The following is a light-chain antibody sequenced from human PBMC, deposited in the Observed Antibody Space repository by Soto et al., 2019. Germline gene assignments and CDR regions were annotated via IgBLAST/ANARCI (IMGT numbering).Light chain of an antibody. Sequence: EIVLTQSPATLSSFPGDRVTLSCRASQAVNTRLAWYQHKPGQAPRLLIYLASNRAAGVPARFSGSVSGTDFTLTISDVEPEDCAVYYCHQRQSWPRTLGQGTKVDIK. J-gene: IGKJ1*01. CDR3: HQRQSWPRT. V-gene: IGKV3-11*01. CDR1: QAVNTR. CDR2: LAS.